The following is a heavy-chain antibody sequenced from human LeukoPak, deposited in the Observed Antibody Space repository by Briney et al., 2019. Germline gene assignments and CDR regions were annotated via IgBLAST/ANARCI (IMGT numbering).Heavy chain of an antibody. V-gene: IGHV4-31*03. CDR1: GGSISSGGYY. CDR2: IYYSGST. CDR3: ARANSPGTKRGFDY. Sequence: SQTLSLTCTVSGGSISSGGYYWSWIRQHPGKGLEWIGYIYYSGSTYYNPSLKSRVTTSVDTSKNQFSLKLSSVTAADTAVYYCARANSPGTKRGFDYWGQGTLVTVSS. D-gene: IGHD6-13*01. J-gene: IGHJ4*02.